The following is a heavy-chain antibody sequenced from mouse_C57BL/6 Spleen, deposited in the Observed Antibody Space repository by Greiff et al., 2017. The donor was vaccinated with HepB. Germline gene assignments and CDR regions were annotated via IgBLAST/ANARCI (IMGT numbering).Heavy chain of an antibody. J-gene: IGHJ4*01. CDR2: INPGSGGT. CDR1: GYAFTNYL. CDR3: ARGDSCAMDY. V-gene: IGHV1-54*01. D-gene: IGHD3-3*01. Sequence: VQLQQSGAELVRPGTSVKVSCKASGYAFTNYLIEWVKQRPGQGLEWIGVINPGSGGTNYNEKFKGKATLTADKSSSTAYMQLSSLTSEDSAVYCCARGDSCAMDYWGQGTSVTVSS.